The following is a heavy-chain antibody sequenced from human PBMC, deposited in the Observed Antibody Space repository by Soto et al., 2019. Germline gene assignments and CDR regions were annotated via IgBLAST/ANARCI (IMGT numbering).Heavy chain of an antibody. D-gene: IGHD2-21*01. J-gene: IGHJ3*01. CDR2: IGSAGDK. CDR3: ARLGSSDSHDTFDL. CDR1: GFNFSTFD. Sequence: EMQLVESGGGLVQPGGSLRLSCAASGFNFSTFDMHWVRQASGKGLEWVSGIGSAGDKYYPGAVKGRFTISRENARNSLYLQINSLKVGDTATYFCARLGSSDSHDTFDLWGKGTMVTVSS. V-gene: IGHV3-13*01.